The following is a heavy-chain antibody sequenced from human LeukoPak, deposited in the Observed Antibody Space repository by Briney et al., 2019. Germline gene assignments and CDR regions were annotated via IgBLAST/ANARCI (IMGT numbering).Heavy chain of an antibody. Sequence: QSGGSLRLSCAASGFTFSSYGMHWVRQAPGKGLEWVAVISYDGSNKYYADSVKGRFTISRDNSKNTLDLQMNSLRAEDTAVYYCARAPGYGAAYYFDYWGQGTLVTVSS. CDR2: ISYDGSNK. J-gene: IGHJ4*02. V-gene: IGHV3-30*03. CDR1: GFTFSSYG. CDR3: ARAPGYGAAYYFDY. D-gene: IGHD1-1*01.